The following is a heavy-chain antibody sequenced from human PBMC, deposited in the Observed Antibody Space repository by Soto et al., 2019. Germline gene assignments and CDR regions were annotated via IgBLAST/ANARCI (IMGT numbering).Heavy chain of an antibody. D-gene: IGHD2-21*01. CDR1: GYTFTSYA. J-gene: IGHJ2*01. V-gene: IGHV1-3*01. CDR3: ARVPGYSIGDL. Sequence: QVQLVQSGAEVKKPGASVKVSCKASGYTFTSYAMDWVRQAPGQRLEWMGWINAGNGNTKYSQKFQGRVTITRDTSASTAYMELSSLRSEDTAVYYCARVPGYSIGDLWGRGTLVTVSS. CDR2: INAGNGNT.